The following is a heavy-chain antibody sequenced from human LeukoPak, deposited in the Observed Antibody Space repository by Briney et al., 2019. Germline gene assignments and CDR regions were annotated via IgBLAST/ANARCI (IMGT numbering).Heavy chain of an antibody. D-gene: IGHD3-16*02. CDR1: GFTFSSYG. J-gene: IGHJ6*03. CDR3: ARDRGGIGYYMDV. Sequence: GGSLRLSCAASGFTFSSYGMYWVRQAPGKGLEGVAFIRYDGSNKYYADSVKGRFTVSRDNSKNTLYLQMKSLRAEDTAVYYCARDRGGIGYYMDVWGKGTTVTVSS. CDR2: IRYDGSNK. V-gene: IGHV3-30*02.